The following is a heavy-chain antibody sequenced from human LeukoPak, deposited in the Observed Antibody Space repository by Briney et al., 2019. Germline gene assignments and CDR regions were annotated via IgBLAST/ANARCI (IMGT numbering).Heavy chain of an antibody. V-gene: IGHV4-59*01. CDR2: IYYSGSP. CDR1: GDSIRSYY. Sequence: SETLSLTCTVSGDSIRSYYWSWIRQPPGKGLEWIGYIYYSGSPNYNPSLKSRVTISVDTSKNQFSLKLTSVTAADTAVYYCARCAVMDDDYLDHWGQGTLVTVSS. J-gene: IGHJ4*02. D-gene: IGHD3-16*01. CDR3: ARCAVMDDDYLDH.